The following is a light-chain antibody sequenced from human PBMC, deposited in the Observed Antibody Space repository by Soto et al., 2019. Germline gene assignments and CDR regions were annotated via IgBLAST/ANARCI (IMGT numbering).Light chain of an antibody. V-gene: IGLV2-8*01. Sequence: QSVLTQPPSASGSPGQSLTISCTGTSSDVGAYNYVSWYQQHPGKAPKLMIYEVSERPSGVPDRFSGSKSGNTASLTVSGLLAEYEADYYCSSYAGSNNYVFGTGTNVTV. CDR3: SSYAGSNNYV. CDR2: EVS. J-gene: IGLJ1*01. CDR1: SSDVGAYNY.